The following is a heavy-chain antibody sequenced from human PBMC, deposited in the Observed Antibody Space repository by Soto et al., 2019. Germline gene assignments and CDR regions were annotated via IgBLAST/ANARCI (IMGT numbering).Heavy chain of an antibody. V-gene: IGHV4-31*03. CDR3: ARGFVETAMAFDY. CDR1: GASISSGGYF. CDR2: IHYSGST. D-gene: IGHD5-18*01. J-gene: IGHJ4*02. Sequence: QVQLQESGPGLVKPSQTLSLACSVSGASISSGGYFWSWIRQLPGKGLEWIGYIHYSGSTYYNPSLKSRVVMSMDTSKNDFSLKLNSVTAADTAVFYCARGFVETAMAFDYWSQGALVTVSS.